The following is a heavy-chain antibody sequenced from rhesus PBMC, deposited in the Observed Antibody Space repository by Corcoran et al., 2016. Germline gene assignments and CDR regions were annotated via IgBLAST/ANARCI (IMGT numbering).Heavy chain of an antibody. D-gene: IGHD5-42*01. CDR2: IYGSGGGT. J-gene: IGHJ4*01. CDR3: AIRGYSGPYYFDY. V-gene: IGHV4-106*01. CDR1: GGSISDDYY. Sequence: QVQLQESGPGLVKPSETLSPTCAVSGGSISDDYYWSWIRHPPGKGLEWIGYIYGSGGGTNYNPSLKNRVTISIYTSKNQFSLKLSSVTAADTAVYYCAIRGYSGPYYFDYWGQGVLVTVSS.